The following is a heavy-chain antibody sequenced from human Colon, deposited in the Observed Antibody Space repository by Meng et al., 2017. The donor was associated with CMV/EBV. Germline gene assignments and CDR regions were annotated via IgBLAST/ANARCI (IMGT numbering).Heavy chain of an antibody. CDR3: ARTDYYDFG. CDR2: INHSGST. D-gene: IGHD3-3*01. CDR1: GGSFSGYY. V-gene: IGHV4-34*01. Sequence: QVQLQESGPGLVKPSETLSLTCAVYGGSFSGYYWSWIRQPPGKGLEWIGEINHSGSTNYNPSLKSRVTISVDTSKNQFSLKLSSVTAADTAVYYCARTDYYDFGWGQGTLVTVSS. J-gene: IGHJ4*02.